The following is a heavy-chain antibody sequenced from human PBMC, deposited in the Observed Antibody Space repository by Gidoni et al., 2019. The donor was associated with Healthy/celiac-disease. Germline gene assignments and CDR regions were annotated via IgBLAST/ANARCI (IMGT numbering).Heavy chain of an antibody. Sequence: QVTLRESGPALVKPTQTLTLTCTFSGFSLSTSGMCVSWIRQPPGKALEWLALIDWDDDKYYSTSLKTRLTISKDTSKNQVVLTMTNMDPVDTATYYCARITTMVRGPEYYYGMDVWGQGTTVTVSS. CDR2: IDWDDDK. CDR3: ARITTMVRGPEYYYGMDV. J-gene: IGHJ6*02. V-gene: IGHV2-70*01. D-gene: IGHD3-10*01. CDR1: GFSLSTSGMC.